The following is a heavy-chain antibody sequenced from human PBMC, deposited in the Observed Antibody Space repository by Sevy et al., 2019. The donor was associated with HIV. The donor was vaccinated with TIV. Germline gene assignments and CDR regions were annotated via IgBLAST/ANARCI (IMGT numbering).Heavy chain of an antibody. V-gene: IGHV3-23*01. CDR2: LSFGCGEI. Sequence: GGSLRLSCAASGFTVSKYSMSWVRQPPGKGLEWVSTLSFGCGEINYADAVKGRFTISRDNSKRSVYLQMNNLRPEDTAVYYCAREGCTKPHDYWGQGTLVTVSS. CDR3: AREGCTKPHDY. CDR1: GFTVSKYS. D-gene: IGHD2-8*01. J-gene: IGHJ4*02.